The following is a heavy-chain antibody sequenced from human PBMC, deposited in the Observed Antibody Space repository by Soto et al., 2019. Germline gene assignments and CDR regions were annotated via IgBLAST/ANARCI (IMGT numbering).Heavy chain of an antibody. CDR2: IYYSGGT. CDR1: GGSISSYY. J-gene: IGHJ6*02. CDR3: ARSGYSSGWYLYYYYGMDV. Sequence: QVQLQESGPGLVKPSETLSLTCTVSGGSISSYYWSWIRQPPGKGLEWIGYIYYSGGTNYNPSLKSRVTISVDTSKTQFSLKLSSVTAADTAVYYCARSGYSSGWYLYYYYGMDVWGQGTTVTVSS. D-gene: IGHD6-19*01. V-gene: IGHV4-59*01.